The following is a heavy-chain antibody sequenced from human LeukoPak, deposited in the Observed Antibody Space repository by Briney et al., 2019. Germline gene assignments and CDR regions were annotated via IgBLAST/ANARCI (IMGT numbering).Heavy chain of an antibody. V-gene: IGHV3-30*02. Sequence: PGGSLRLSCAASGFTFSSYGMHWVRQAPGKGLEWVAFIRYDGSNKYYADSVKGRFTISRDNSKNTLYLQMNSLRAEDTAVYYCAKLPYSSSWYGFDYWGQGTLVTVSS. J-gene: IGHJ4*02. CDR2: IRYDGSNK. CDR1: GFTFSSYG. D-gene: IGHD6-13*01. CDR3: AKLPYSSSWYGFDY.